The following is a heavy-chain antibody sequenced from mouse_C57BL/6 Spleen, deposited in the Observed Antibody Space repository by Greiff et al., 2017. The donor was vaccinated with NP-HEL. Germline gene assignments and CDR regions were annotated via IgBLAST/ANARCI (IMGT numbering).Heavy chain of an antibody. CDR1: GFSFNTYA. V-gene: IGHV10-1*01. J-gene: IGHJ3*01. CDR3: VRHDGGFAY. Sequence: EVKLVESGGGLVQPKGSLKLSCAASGFSFNTYAMNWVRQAPGKGLEWVARIRSKSNNYATYYADSVKDRFTISRDDSESMLYLQMNNLKTEDTAMYYWVRHDGGFAYWGQGTLVTVSA. CDR2: IRSKSNNYAT. D-gene: IGHD2-3*01.